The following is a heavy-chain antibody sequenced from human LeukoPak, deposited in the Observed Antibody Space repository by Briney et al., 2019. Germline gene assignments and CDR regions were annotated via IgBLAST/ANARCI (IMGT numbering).Heavy chain of an antibody. CDR1: GFTVRTDY. CDR2: TYSDGTT. CDR3: TRSVSGSYPLVH. Sequence: GRSLRLSCAASGFTVRTDYMTWVRQAPGKVLEWVSITYSDGTTYYPDCVRGRFRISRDNSKNTVNLQRNSLRAEDTAVYYCTRSVSGSYPLVHWGQGTLVTVSS. J-gene: IGHJ4*02. V-gene: IGHV3-53*01. D-gene: IGHD1-26*01.